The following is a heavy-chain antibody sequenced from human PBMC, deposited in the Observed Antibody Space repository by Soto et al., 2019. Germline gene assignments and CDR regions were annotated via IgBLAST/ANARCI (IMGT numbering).Heavy chain of an antibody. V-gene: IGHV4-61*01. CDR3: AREQQLGHVKSFDY. J-gene: IGHJ4*02. CDR1: GVSVSNGSYY. D-gene: IGHD6-13*01. Sequence: PSETLSLTCTVSGVSVSNGSYYWSWIRQPPGKGLEWIGYIYYSGSTNYNPSLKSRVTISVDTSKNQFSLKLSSVTATHTAIYYRAREQQLGHVKSFDYWGQGTLVTASS. CDR2: IYYSGST.